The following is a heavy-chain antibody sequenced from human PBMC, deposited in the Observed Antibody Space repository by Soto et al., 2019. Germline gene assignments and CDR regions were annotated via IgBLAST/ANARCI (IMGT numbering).Heavy chain of an antibody. CDR3: AREGGVGATTGWD. D-gene: IGHD1-26*01. V-gene: IGHV3-11*06. CDR1: GFTFSDYY. J-gene: IGHJ4*02. CDR2: IGPSSSYT. Sequence: QVQLVESGGGLVKPGGSLRLSCAASGFTFSDYYMSWIRQAPGKGLEWVSYIGPSSSYTNYADSVKGRFTISRDNTKNSLYLKMTSLRAEDTAVYYCAREGGVGATTGWDWGQGTLVTVSS.